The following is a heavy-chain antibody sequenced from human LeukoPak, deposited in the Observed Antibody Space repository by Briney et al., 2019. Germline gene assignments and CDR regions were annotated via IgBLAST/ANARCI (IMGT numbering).Heavy chain of an antibody. CDR1: GFTFSDSY. V-gene: IGHV3-11*01. J-gene: IGHJ4*02. Sequence: GGSLRLSCAASGFTFSDSYMSWIRQAPGKGLEYISYISSSGSTIYYADSVKGQFTLSRDNAKNSLSLEMNSLRAEDTAVYYCARGKYSFDYWGQGTLVTVSS. CDR3: ARGKYSFDY. CDR2: ISSSGSTI.